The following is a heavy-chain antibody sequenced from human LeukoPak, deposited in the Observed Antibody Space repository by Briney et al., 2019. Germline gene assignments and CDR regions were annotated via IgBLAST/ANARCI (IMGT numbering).Heavy chain of an antibody. CDR3: ARRTYVGSTSGFDI. D-gene: IGHD1-26*01. CDR1: GYSFAGYC. CDR2: IYPGDSDT. J-gene: IGHJ3*02. Sequence: GESLKISCKDSGYSFAGYCFGWVRQLPGKGLEWIGVIYPGDSDTKYSPSFQGQGHVTISADKSISTAYLQWSSLRASDTAMYCARRTYVGSTSGFDIWGQGTMVIVSS. V-gene: IGHV5-51*01.